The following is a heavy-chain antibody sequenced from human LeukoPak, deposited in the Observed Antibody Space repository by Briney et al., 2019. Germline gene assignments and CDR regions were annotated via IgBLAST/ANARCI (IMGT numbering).Heavy chain of an antibody. V-gene: IGHV3-30*02. Sequence: GGSLRLSCAASGFTFSSYGMHWVRQAPGKGLEWVAFIRYDGSNKYYADSVKGRFTISRDNSKNTLYLQMNSLRAEDTAVYYCARVKAAAGRPCWFDPWGQGTLVTVSS. CDR3: ARVKAAAGRPCWFDP. J-gene: IGHJ5*02. CDR2: IRYDGSNK. D-gene: IGHD6-13*01. CDR1: GFTFSSYG.